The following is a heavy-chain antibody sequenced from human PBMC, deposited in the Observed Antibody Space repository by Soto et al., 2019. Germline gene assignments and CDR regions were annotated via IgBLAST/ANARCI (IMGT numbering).Heavy chain of an antibody. CDR2: MNPNSGNT. CDR3: ARGLTDYYYYYMDV. J-gene: IGHJ6*03. CDR1: GYTFTSYD. Sequence: QVQLVQSGAEVKKPGASVKVSCKASGYTFTSYDINWVRQATGQGLEWMGWMNPNSGNTGYAQKFQGRVTMTRNTSISTAYMERSSLRSEDTAVYYCARGLTDYYYYYMDVWGKGTTVTVSS. V-gene: IGHV1-8*01.